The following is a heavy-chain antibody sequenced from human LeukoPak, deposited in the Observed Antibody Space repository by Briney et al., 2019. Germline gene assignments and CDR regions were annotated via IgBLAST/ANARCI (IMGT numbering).Heavy chain of an antibody. J-gene: IGHJ4*02. V-gene: IGHV3-30-3*01. D-gene: IGHD1-20*01. Sequence: PGGSLRLSCAASGFTFSSYAMHWVRQAPGKGLEWVAVISYDGSNKYYADSVKGRFTISRDNSKNTLYLQMNSLRAEDTAVYYCARDPAYSWNGDWHFDYWGQGTLVTVSS. CDR3: ARDPAYSWNGDWHFDY. CDR2: ISYDGSNK. CDR1: GFTFSSYA.